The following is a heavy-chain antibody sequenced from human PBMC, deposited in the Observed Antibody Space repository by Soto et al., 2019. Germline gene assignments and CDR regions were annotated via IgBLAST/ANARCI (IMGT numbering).Heavy chain of an antibody. CDR2: IYYSGST. V-gene: IGHV4-39*01. D-gene: IGHD2-2*01. Sequence: PSETLSLTCTVSGGSISSSSYYWGWIRQPPGKGLEWIGSIYYSGSTYYNPSLKSRVTISVDTSKNQFSLKLSSVTAADTAVYYCARHVQYQLLSPYFDYWGQGTLVTVSS. CDR1: GGSISSSSYY. CDR3: ARHVQYQLLSPYFDY. J-gene: IGHJ4*02.